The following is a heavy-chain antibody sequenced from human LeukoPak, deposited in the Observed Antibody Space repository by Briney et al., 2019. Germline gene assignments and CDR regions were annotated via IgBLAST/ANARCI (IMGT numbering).Heavy chain of an antibody. CDR3: ARVACEGVDY. J-gene: IGHJ4*02. Sequence: PSETLSLTCTVSGGSISSYYWSWIRQPPGKGLEWIGYIYYSGSTNYNPSLKSRVTISVDTSKNQFSLKLSSVTAADTAVYYCARVACEGVDYWGQGTLVTVSS. CDR2: IYYSGST. V-gene: IGHV4-59*01. CDR1: GGSISSYY.